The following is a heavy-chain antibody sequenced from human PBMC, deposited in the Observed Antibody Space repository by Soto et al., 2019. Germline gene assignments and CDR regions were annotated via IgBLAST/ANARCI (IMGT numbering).Heavy chain of an antibody. CDR3: AKGPRRDHCSSTSCYGRYGMDV. D-gene: IGHD2-2*01. J-gene: IGHJ6*02. CDR2: ISYDGILK. Sequence: PGGSLRLSWAASGFTFSDFGMHWVRQATGMRLDWVAIISYDGILKYYAHSVKGRFTISRDTSKGAVYLQMNSLRAEDTAVYYCAKGPRRDHCSSTSCYGRYGMDVWGQGTTVTVSS. CDR1: GFTFSDFG. V-gene: IGHV3-30*18.